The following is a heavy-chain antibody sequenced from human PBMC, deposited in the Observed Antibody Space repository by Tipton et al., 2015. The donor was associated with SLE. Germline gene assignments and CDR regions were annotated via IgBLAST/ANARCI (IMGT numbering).Heavy chain of an antibody. D-gene: IGHD5-12*01. V-gene: IGHV4-59*01. Sequence: WSWIRQPPGKGLEWIGYISYSGSTNYNPSLKSRVTISVDTSKNQFSLKLSSVTAADTAVYYCARAGLATSYYYYGMDVWGQGTTVTVSS. J-gene: IGHJ6*02. CDR3: ARAGLATSYYYYGMDV. CDR2: ISYSGST.